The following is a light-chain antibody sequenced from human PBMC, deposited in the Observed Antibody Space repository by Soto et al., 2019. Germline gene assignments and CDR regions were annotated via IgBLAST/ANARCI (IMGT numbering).Light chain of an antibody. CDR3: QQGAT. CDR2: DAS. V-gene: IGKV1-5*01. J-gene: IGKJ1*01. Sequence: DIQMTQSPSTLSASVGDRVTITCRASQSISSWLAWYQQKPGKAPKLLIYDASSLESGVPSRFSGSGSGTEFTLTISSLQPDDFATYYCQQGATFGQGTKVDIK. CDR1: QSISSW.